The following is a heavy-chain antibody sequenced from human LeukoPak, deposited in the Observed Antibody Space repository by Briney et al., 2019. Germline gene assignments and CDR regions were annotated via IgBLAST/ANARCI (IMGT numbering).Heavy chain of an antibody. CDR3: AREIGTVTSPFDP. J-gene: IGHJ5*02. Sequence: ASVKVSCKASGYTLTGYYMHWVRQAPGQGLEWMGWINPNSGGTNYAQKFQGRVTMTRDTSISTAYMELSRLRSDDTAVYYCAREIGTVTSPFDPWGQGTLVTVSS. CDR2: INPNSGGT. D-gene: IGHD4-17*01. CDR1: GYTLTGYY. V-gene: IGHV1-2*02.